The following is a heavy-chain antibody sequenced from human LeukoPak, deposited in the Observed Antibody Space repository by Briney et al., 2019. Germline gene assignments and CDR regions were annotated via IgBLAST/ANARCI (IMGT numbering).Heavy chain of an antibody. V-gene: IGHV4-59*01. D-gene: IGHD3-10*01. CDR2: IYYSGGT. CDR3: ARDVNYYGSGSYYLNDGGGAFDI. CDR1: GGSISSYY. Sequence: SETLSLTCTVSGGSISSYYWSWIRQPPGKGLEWIGYIYYSGGTKYNPSLKSRVTISVDTSKNQFSLKLSSVTAADTAVYYCARDVNYYGSGSYYLNDGGGAFDIWGQGTMVTVSS. J-gene: IGHJ3*02.